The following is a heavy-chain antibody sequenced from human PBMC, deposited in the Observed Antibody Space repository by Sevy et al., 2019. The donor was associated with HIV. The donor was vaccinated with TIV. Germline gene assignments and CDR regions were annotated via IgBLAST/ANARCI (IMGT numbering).Heavy chain of an antibody. CDR3: ARDQRGGVPDY. J-gene: IGHJ4*02. CDR2: INPESGDT. D-gene: IGHD3-10*01. V-gene: IGHV1-2*02. Sequence: ASVKVSCTSSGYTFIAHYLHWVRQAPGQGLEWMGWINPESGDTRYTEKFQVRVTMTRDTSISTAYMEVITLRSDDTAVYFRARDQRGGVPDYWGQGTLVAVSS. CDR1: GYTFIAHY.